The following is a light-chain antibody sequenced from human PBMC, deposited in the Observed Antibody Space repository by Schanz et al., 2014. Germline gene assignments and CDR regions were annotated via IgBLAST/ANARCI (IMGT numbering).Light chain of an antibody. Sequence: QSALTQPRSVSGSPGQSVTISCTGTSSDVGAYTYVSWYQQPPGKAPKLMIYDVTERPSGVPDRFSGSKSGTSASLVISGLQSEDEADYYCAAWDDSLDGLWVFGGGTKLTVL. CDR3: AAWDDSLDGLWV. J-gene: IGLJ3*02. V-gene: IGLV2-11*01. CDR2: DVT. CDR1: SSDVGAYTY.